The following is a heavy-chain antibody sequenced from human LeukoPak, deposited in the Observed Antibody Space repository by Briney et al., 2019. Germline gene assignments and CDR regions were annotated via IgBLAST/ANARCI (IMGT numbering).Heavy chain of an antibody. CDR1: KFTFSNYG. V-gene: IGHV3-74*01. J-gene: IGHJ3*02. CDR2: INPDGSTT. CDR3: ARGRGEANRNAFDI. Sequence: GRSLRLSCTGSKFTFSNYGMQWVRQAPGKGLVWVSRINPDGSTTDYADSVKGRFTISRDNSKNTLYLQMNSLRAEDTAVYYCARGRGEANRNAFDIWGQGTMVTVSS. D-gene: IGHD1-14*01.